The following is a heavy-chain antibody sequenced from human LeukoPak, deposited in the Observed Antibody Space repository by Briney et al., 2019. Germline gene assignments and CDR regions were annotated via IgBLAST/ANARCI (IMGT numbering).Heavy chain of an antibody. V-gene: IGHV3-7*03. D-gene: IGHD3-10*01. CDR1: GFTFSNYW. CDR2: IKTDGSDK. Sequence: GGSLRLSCAASGFTFSNYWMSWVRQAPGKGPEWVGDIKTDGSDKYYVGSVKGRFTISRDNAKNSLYLQMNSLRAEDTAVYYCARDSLIQYGSGSYWGFDYWGQGILVTVSS. CDR3: ARDSLIQYGSGSYWGFDY. J-gene: IGHJ4*02.